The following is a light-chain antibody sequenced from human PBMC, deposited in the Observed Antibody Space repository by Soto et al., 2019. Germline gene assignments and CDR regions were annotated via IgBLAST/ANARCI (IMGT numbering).Light chain of an antibody. CDR2: GAS. Sequence: EIVMTQSPATLSVSPGERATLSCRASQSVSSNLAWYQQEPGQAPGLLIYGASTRATGIPARFSGSGSGTEFTLTISSLQSEDFAVYYCQQYNNWPRTFGQGTKVDIK. CDR3: QQYNNWPRT. J-gene: IGKJ1*01. CDR1: QSVSSN. V-gene: IGKV3-15*01.